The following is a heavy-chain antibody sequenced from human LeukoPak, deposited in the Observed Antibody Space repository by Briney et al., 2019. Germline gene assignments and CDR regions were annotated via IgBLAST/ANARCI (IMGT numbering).Heavy chain of an antibody. CDR1: GFTFSSYS. J-gene: IGHJ4*02. V-gene: IGHV3-21*01. CDR2: ISSSSSYI. CDR3: ARGEEGYCSGGSCYASAY. D-gene: IGHD2-15*01. Sequence: PGGSLRLSCAASGFTFSSYSMNWVRQAPGKGLEWVSSISSSSSYIYYADSVKGRFTISRDNAKNSLYLQMNSLRAEDTAVYYCARGEEGYCSGGSCYASAYWGQGTLVTVSS.